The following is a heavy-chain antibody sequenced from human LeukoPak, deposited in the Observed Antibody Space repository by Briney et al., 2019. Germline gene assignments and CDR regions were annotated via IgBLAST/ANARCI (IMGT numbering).Heavy chain of an antibody. V-gene: IGHV6-1*01. Sequence: KLSQTLSLTCAISGDSVSSNSAAWHWIRQSPSRGLECLGRTYYTSKWYNDYAVSVKSRITINPDTSKNHFSLQLNSVTPEDTAVYYCARGDTIPRGIIAAFDYWGQGTLVTVSS. D-gene: IGHD3-10*01. CDR2: TYYTSKWYN. CDR3: ARGDTIPRGIIAAFDY. CDR1: GDSVSSNSAA. J-gene: IGHJ4*02.